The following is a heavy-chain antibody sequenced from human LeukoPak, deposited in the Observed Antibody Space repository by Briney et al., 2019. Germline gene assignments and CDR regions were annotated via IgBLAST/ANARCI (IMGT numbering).Heavy chain of an antibody. CDR3: LGYCSGGSCYSGGY. V-gene: IGHV3-23*01. J-gene: IGHJ4*02. Sequence: GGSLRLSCAASGFTFSSYAMSWVRQAPRKGLEWVSAISTSGGSTYYADSVKGRFTISRDNSKNTQYLQMNSLRAEDTAVYYCLGYCSGGSCYSGGYWGQGTLVTVSS. CDR2: ISTSGGST. D-gene: IGHD2-15*01. CDR1: GFTFSSYA.